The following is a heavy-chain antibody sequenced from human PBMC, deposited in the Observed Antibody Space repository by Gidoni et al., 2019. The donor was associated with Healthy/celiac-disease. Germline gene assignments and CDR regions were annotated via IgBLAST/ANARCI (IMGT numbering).Heavy chain of an antibody. CDR3: ARGFEVGNRQQLDSWGDYYYYYGMDV. D-gene: IGHD6-13*01. Sequence: QVQLQQSGPGLVKPSQTLSLTCAISGDSVSSNSAAWHWIRQSPSKSVEWLGRTYYRSKWYNDYAVSVKSRITINPDTSKNQFSLQLNTVTPEDTAVYYCARGFEVGNRQQLDSWGDYYYYYGMDVWGQGTTVTVSS. V-gene: IGHV6-1*01. J-gene: IGHJ6*02. CDR1: GDSVSSNSAA. CDR2: TYYRSKWYN.